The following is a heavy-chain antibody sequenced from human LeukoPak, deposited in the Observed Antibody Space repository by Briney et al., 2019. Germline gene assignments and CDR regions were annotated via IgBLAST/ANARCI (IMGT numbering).Heavy chain of an antibody. V-gene: IGHV3-30*04. Sequence: GGSLRLSCTASGFTSGLTFSTYAMSWVRQAPGKGLEWVAVISYDTTNKYHTDSVKSRFTISRDNSKNTLYLQMNSLRVEDTAVYYCAKAVGYAIYYGMDVWGQGTTVTVSS. CDR3: AKAVGYAIYYGMDV. J-gene: IGHJ6*02. CDR1: GFTSGLTFSTYA. CDR2: ISYDTTNK. D-gene: IGHD5-12*01.